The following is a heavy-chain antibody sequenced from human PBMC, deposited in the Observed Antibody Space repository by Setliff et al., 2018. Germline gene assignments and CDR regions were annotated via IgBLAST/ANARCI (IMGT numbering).Heavy chain of an antibody. Sequence: SETLSLTCTVSGGSISSGVYYWAWIRQPPGKGLEWIGRIYYRGDTYYNASLKSRLTLSVDTSKNQVSLNLRSVTAADTAVYYCARTGTYRDFDYWGQGTQVTVSS. V-gene: IGHV4-39*01. CDR3: ARTGTYRDFDY. D-gene: IGHD1-1*01. J-gene: IGHJ4*02. CDR2: IYYRGDT. CDR1: GGSISSGVYY.